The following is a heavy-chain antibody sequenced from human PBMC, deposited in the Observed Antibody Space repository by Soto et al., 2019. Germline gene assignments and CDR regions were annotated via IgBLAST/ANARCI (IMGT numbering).Heavy chain of an antibody. CDR2: MNPNSGNT. Sequence: ASVKVSCKASGYTFTSYDINWVRQATGQGLEWMGWMNPNSGNTGYAQKFQGRVTMTSNTSISTAYMELSSLRSEDTAVYYCARSIFTYYYDSSGYSQTRYFDYWGQGTLVTVSS. V-gene: IGHV1-8*01. CDR3: ARSIFTYYYDSSGYSQTRYFDY. D-gene: IGHD3-22*01. CDR1: GYTFTSYD. J-gene: IGHJ4*02.